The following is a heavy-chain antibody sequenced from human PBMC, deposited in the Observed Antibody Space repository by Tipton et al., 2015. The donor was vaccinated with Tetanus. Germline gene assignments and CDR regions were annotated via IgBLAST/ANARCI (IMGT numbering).Heavy chain of an antibody. CDR1: GDSIGASY. D-gene: IGHD3-3*01. CDR3: ARGNDLWSGYSDFYFDH. CDR2: FYPSGSS. V-gene: IGHV4-4*07. Sequence: LRLSCSVSGDSIGASYWSWIRQPAGKGLEWIGRFYPSGSSNNHPSLKGRVTLSVDRSKNQFFLKLTPVTAADTAVYFCARGNDLWSGYSDFYFDHWGQGTHVTVSS. J-gene: IGHJ4*02.